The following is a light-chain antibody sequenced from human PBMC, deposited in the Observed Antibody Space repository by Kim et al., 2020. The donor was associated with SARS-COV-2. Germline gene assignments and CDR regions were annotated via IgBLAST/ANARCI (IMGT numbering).Light chain of an antibody. CDR2: SNN. CDR3: AAWDHSLNGGV. J-gene: IGLJ3*02. CDR1: SSNIGSNT. Sequence: GQRVTISCAGSSSNIGSNTGNWYQQRPGTATKHLIYSNNQRPSGVPDRFSGYKSGTSASLAISGLQSEDEGDYYCAAWDHSLNGGVFGGGTQLTV. V-gene: IGLV1-44*01.